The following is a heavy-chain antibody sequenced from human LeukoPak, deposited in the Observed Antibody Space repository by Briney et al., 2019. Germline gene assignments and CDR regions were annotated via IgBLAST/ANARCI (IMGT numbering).Heavy chain of an antibody. J-gene: IGHJ4*02. CDR2: IHQDGNEK. V-gene: IGHV3-7*04. D-gene: IGHD2-21*02. CDR3: ARGDDFSGDY. Sequence: GGSLRLCCAASGFTFRTYWMSWVRQSPGKALEWVANIHQDGNEKYYVDSVKGRFTISRDNAKKSLYLQMNSLRVEDTAVYYCARGDDFSGDYGGQGTLVTVPA. CDR1: GFTFRTYW.